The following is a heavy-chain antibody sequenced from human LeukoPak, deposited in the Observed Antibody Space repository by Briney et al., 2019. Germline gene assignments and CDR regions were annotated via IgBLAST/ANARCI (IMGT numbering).Heavy chain of an antibody. V-gene: IGHV3-23*01. J-gene: IGHJ4*02. Sequence: GGSLRLSCAASGFTFSSYAMNWVRQAPGKGLEWVSGISGSGGSTYYADSVKGRFTISRDNSKNTLYLQMNSLKTKDTAVYYCTTDSITMIVVVIYWGQGTLVTVSS. CDR3: TTDSITMIVVVIY. CDR2: ISGSGGST. D-gene: IGHD3-22*01. CDR1: GFTFSSYA.